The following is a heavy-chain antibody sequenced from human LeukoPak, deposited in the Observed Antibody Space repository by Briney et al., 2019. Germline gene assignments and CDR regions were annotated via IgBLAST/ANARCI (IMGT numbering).Heavy chain of an antibody. Sequence: GGSLRLSCAASGFTFSSYAMSWVRQAPGKGLEWVSAISGSGGSTYYADSVKGRFTISRDNFKNTLYLQMNSLRAEDTAVYYCAKDVTMIGEGDAFDIWGQGTMVTVSS. J-gene: IGHJ3*02. CDR2: ISGSGGST. CDR3: AKDVTMIGEGDAFDI. D-gene: IGHD3-22*01. V-gene: IGHV3-23*01. CDR1: GFTFSSYA.